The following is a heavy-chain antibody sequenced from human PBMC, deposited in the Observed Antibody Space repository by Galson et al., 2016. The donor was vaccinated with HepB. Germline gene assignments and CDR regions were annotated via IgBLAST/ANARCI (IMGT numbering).Heavy chain of an antibody. CDR1: GFTFGAYG. CDR3: AKTSVPYCSSTSCFDFDY. Sequence: SLRLSCAASGFTFGAYGMHWVRQAPGKGLEWMAVIWYDGSNKYYADSVKGRFTISRDNSKNTLYLQMNSLRAEDTAVYYCAKTSVPYCSSTSCFDFDYWGQGTLVTVSS. D-gene: IGHD2-2*01. V-gene: IGHV3-33*06. CDR2: IWYDGSNK. J-gene: IGHJ4*02.